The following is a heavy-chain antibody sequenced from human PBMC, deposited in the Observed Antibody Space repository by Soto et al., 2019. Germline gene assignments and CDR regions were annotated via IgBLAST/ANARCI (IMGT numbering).Heavy chain of an antibody. CDR2: IIPIFGTA. V-gene: IGHV1-69*01. J-gene: IGHJ6*02. CDR3: GSYCSGGSCSTYYYYGMDV. D-gene: IGHD2-15*01. CDR1: GGTFSSYA. Sequence: QVQLVQSGAEVKKPGSSVKVSCKASGGTFSSYAISWVRQAPGQGLEWMGGIIPIFGTANYAQKFQGRVTITAHESTSTAYVELSSLRSEDTAVYYCGSYCSGGSCSTYYYYGMDVWGQGTTVTVSS.